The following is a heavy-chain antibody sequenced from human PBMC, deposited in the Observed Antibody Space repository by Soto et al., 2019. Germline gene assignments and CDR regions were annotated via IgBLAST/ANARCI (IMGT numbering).Heavy chain of an antibody. J-gene: IGHJ5*02. V-gene: IGHV4-59*01. CDR2: IYYSGST. Sequence: SETLSLTCTVSGGSISSYYWSWIRQPPGKGLEWIGYIYYSGSTNYNPSLKSRVTISVDTSKNQFSLKLSSVTAADTAVYYCARGTGDGYNYAPWFDPWGQGTLVTVSS. CDR1: GGSISSYY. D-gene: IGHD5-12*01. CDR3: ARGTGDGYNYAPWFDP.